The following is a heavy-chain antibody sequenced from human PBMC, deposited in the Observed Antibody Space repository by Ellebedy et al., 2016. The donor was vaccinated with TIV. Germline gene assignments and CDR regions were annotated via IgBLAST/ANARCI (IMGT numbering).Heavy chain of an antibody. V-gene: IGHV3-23*01. CDR1: GFTFSSYA. D-gene: IGHD3-9*01. J-gene: IGHJ6*02. CDR2: ISGSGGST. CDR3: VKALRYFDWEYYGMDV. Sequence: GESLKISXAASGFTFSSYAMSWVRQAPGKGLEWVSAISGSGGSTYYADSVKGRFTISRDNSKNTLYLQMSSLRAEDTAVYYCVKALRYFDWEYYGMDVWGQGTTVTVSS.